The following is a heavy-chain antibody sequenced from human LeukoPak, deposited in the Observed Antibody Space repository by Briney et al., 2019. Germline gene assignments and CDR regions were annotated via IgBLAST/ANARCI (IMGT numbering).Heavy chain of an antibody. J-gene: IGHJ1*01. D-gene: IGHD3-22*01. CDR2: IYGGGTT. Sequence: PGGSLRLSCAAPGFTVSSNYMSWVRQAPGKGLEWVSVIYGGGTTYYADSVKGRFTISRDNSKNTMYLQINSLRAEDTAVYFCASPRGDDSGGYYTWYFHHWGQGILVTVSS. CDR3: ASPRGDDSGGYYTWYFHH. V-gene: IGHV3-53*01. CDR1: GFTVSSNY.